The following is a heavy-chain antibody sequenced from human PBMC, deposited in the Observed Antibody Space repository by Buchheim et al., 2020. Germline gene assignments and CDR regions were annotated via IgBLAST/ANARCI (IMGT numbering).Heavy chain of an antibody. CDR1: GGSISSYY. Sequence: QVQLQESGPGLVKPSETLSLTCTVSGGSISSYYWSWIRQPPGKGLEWLGYIYYRGSTTYKPSLKSSVTLSVDTSKNQFSLKLSSVTAADTAVYYCARDNRGLWSGYSIDYWGQGTL. J-gene: IGHJ4*02. CDR2: IYYRGST. D-gene: IGHD3-3*01. V-gene: IGHV4-59*12. CDR3: ARDNRGLWSGYSIDY.